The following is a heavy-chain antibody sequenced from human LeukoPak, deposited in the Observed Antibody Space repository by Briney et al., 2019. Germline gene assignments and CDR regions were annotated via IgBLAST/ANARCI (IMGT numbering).Heavy chain of an antibody. Sequence: GGSLRLSCAVSGFTFSSYAMSWVRQAPGKGLEWVSAISGSGGSTYYADSVKGRFTISRDNSKNTLYLQMNSLRAEDTAVYYCANLITFGGVIEPWGQGTLVTVSS. V-gene: IGHV3-23*01. CDR3: ANLITFGGVIEP. CDR2: ISGSGGST. CDR1: GFTFSSYA. J-gene: IGHJ5*02. D-gene: IGHD3-16*01.